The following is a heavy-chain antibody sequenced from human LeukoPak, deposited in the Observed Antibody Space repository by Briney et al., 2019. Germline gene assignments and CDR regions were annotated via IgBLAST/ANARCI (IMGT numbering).Heavy chain of an antibody. Sequence: PGRSLRLSCAASGFTFSSYGMHWVRQAPGKGLEGVAVISYDGSNKYYADSVKGRFTISRDNSKNTLYLQMNSLRAEDTAVYYCASSGSSGYYGDYWGQGTLVTVSS. CDR2: ISYDGSNK. V-gene: IGHV3-30*03. CDR3: ASSGSSGYYGDY. J-gene: IGHJ4*02. D-gene: IGHD3-22*01. CDR1: GFTFSSYG.